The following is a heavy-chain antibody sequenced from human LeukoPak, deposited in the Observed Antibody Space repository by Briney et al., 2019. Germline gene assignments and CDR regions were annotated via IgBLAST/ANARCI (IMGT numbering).Heavy chain of an antibody. D-gene: IGHD3-22*01. J-gene: IGHJ4*02. Sequence: RGSLRLSCAASGFTFSSYWMHWVRQAPGKGLFWVSRIHSDGSSTSYADSVRGRFTISRDDAKSTLYLQMNSLRAEDTAVYYCARSGWPYYFDYWGQGTLVTVSS. CDR2: IHSDGSST. CDR1: GFTFSSYW. V-gene: IGHV3-74*01. CDR3: ARSGWPYYFDY.